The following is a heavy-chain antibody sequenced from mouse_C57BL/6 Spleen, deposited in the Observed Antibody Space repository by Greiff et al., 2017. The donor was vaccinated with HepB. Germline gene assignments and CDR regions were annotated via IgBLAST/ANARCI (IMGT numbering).Heavy chain of an antibody. J-gene: IGHJ4*01. D-gene: IGHD2-1*01. CDR3: TRVDGNGAMDY. CDR1: GFTFSSYA. CDR2: ISSGGDYI. Sequence: EVHLVESGEGLVKPGGSLKLSCAASGFTFSSYAMSWVRQTPEKRLEWVAYISSGGDYIYYADTVKGRFTISRDNARNTLYLQMSSLKSEDTAMYYCTRVDGNGAMDYWGQGTSVTVSS. V-gene: IGHV5-9-1*02.